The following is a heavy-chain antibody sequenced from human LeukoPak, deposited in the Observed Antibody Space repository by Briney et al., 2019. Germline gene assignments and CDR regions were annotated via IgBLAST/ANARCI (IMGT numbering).Heavy chain of an antibody. Sequence: VASVKVSCKASGGTFSSYAISWVRQAPGQGLEWMGGIIPIFGTANYAQKFQGRVTITADESTSTAYMELSSLRSEDTAVYYCARDFWDDYGDYGGLDYWGQGTLVTVSS. CDR1: GGTFSSYA. V-gene: IGHV1-69*01. J-gene: IGHJ4*02. D-gene: IGHD4-17*01. CDR2: IIPIFGTA. CDR3: ARDFWDDYGDYGGLDY.